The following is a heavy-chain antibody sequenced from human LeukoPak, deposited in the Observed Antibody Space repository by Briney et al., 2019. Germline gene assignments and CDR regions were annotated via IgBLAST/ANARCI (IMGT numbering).Heavy chain of an antibody. Sequence: PSQTLSLTCTVSGGSISSGDYYWSWIRQPPGKGLEWIGYIYYSGSTYYNPSLKSRVTISVDTSKNQFSLKLSSVTAADTAVYYCARVGMVTMNFDYWGQGTLVTVSS. CDR3: ARVGMVTMNFDY. CDR1: GGSISSGDYY. D-gene: IGHD5-24*01. V-gene: IGHV4-30-4*01. J-gene: IGHJ4*02. CDR2: IYYSGST.